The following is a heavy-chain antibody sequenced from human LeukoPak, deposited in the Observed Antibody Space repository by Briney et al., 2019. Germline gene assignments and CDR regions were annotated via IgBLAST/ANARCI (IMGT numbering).Heavy chain of an antibody. Sequence: SETLSLTCTVSGGSISSSSYYWGWIRQPPGKGLEWIGSIYYSGSTYYNPSLKSRVTISVDTSKNQFSLKLSSVTAADMAVYYCARPSSIAADNWFDPWGQGTLVTVSS. CDR3: ARPSSIAADNWFDP. J-gene: IGHJ5*02. CDR2: IYYSGST. V-gene: IGHV4-39*01. CDR1: GGSISSSSYY. D-gene: IGHD6-13*01.